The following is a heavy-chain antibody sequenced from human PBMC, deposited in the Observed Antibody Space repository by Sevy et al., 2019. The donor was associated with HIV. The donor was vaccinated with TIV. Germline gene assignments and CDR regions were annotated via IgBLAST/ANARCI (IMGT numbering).Heavy chain of an antibody. CDR1: GFTFSSYA. V-gene: IGHV3-23*01. Sequence: GGSLRLSCAASGFTFSSYAMSWVRQAPGKGLEWVSAISGSGGSTYYSDSVKGRFTISRDNSKNTLYLQMNSLRAEDTAVYYCAKDQGSLYYYYGMDVWGQGTTVTVSS. CDR2: ISGSGGST. D-gene: IGHD6-19*01. CDR3: AKDQGSLYYYYGMDV. J-gene: IGHJ6*02.